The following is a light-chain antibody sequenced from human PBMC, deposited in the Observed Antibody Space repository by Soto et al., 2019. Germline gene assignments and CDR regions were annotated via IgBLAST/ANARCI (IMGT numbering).Light chain of an antibody. J-gene: IGLJ1*01. CDR3: TSYTRSNSFV. V-gene: IGLV2-14*01. CDR2: AVS. CDR1: SSDIGAYNY. Sequence: QSVLTQPASVSGSPGQSVTVSCTGTSSDIGAYNYVSWFQQHPGKAPKLIIYAVSDRPLGISNRFSGSKSGNTASLTISGLQADDEADYYCTSYTRSNSFVFGNGTKVTVL.